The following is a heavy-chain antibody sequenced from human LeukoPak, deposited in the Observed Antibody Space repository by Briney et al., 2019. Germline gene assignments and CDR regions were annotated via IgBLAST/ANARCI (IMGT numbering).Heavy chain of an antibody. D-gene: IGHD3-3*01. CDR3: ARVYDFWSNYYRYYFDL. CDR2: INHSGST. V-gene: IGHV4-34*01. CDR1: GGSFSGYY. J-gene: IGHJ2*01. Sequence: SETLSLTCAVYGGSFSGYYWSWIRQPPGKGLEWIGEINHSGSTNYNPSLKSRVTISVDTSKNQFSLKLSSVTAADTAVYYCARVYDFWSNYYRYYFDLWGRGTLVTVSS.